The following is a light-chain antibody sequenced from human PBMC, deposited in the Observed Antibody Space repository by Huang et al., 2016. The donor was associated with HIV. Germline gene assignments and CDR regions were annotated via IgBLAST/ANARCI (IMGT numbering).Light chain of an antibody. CDR3: QQFGSSPPYS. CDR2: GAS. CDR1: QTVTNNY. Sequence: IVLTQSPDTRSLSPGEKATLSCRASQTVTNNYFVWNQQRPGQAPRLLIYGASTRATGNPDRFSGSGSGADFTLTISRLEPKDYVVYYCQQFGSSPPYSFGQGTKLEIK. J-gene: IGKJ2*03. V-gene: IGKV3-20*01.